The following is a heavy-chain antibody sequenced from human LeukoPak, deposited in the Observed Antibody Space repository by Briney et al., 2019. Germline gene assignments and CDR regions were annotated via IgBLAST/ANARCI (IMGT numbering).Heavy chain of an antibody. V-gene: IGHV4-34*01. CDR2: INHSGST. CDR1: GGSFSGYY. D-gene: IGHD6-13*01. CDR3: ARGPIAAAGIVRGFDY. J-gene: IGHJ4*02. Sequence: PSETLSLTCAVYGGSFSGYYWSWIRQPPGKGLEWIEEINHSGSTNYNPSLKSRVTISVDTSKNQFSLKLSSVTAADTAVYYCARGPIAAAGIVRGFDYWGQGTLVTVSS.